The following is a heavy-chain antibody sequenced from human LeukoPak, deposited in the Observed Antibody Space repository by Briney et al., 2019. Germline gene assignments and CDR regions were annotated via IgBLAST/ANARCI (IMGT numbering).Heavy chain of an antibody. J-gene: IGHJ4*02. Sequence: SVKVSCKASGGTFSSYAISWVRQAPGQGLEWMGRIIPILGIANYAQKFQGRVTITADKSTGTAYMELSSLRSEDTAVYYCASGDGYNPTGDYWGQGALVTVSS. D-gene: IGHD5-12*01. CDR3: ASGDGYNPTGDY. V-gene: IGHV1-69*04. CDR1: GGTFSSYA. CDR2: IIPILGIA.